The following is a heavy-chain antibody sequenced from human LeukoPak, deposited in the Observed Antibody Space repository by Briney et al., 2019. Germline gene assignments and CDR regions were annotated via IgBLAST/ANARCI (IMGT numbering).Heavy chain of an antibody. D-gene: IGHD2/OR15-2a*01. V-gene: IGHV3-23*01. Sequence: GSLRLSCAASGFTFSNYAMSWVRQAPGKGLEWVSGISGSDGTTYYADSVKGRFTISRDNSKNTLYLQMNGLRAEDTAVYYCAKDSAKKYDDYWGQGTLVTVSS. J-gene: IGHJ4*02. CDR2: ISGSDGTT. CDR3: AKDSAKKYDDY. CDR1: GFTFSNYA.